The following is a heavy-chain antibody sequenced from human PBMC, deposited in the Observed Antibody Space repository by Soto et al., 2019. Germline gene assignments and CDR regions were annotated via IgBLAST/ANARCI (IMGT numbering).Heavy chain of an antibody. CDR2: IYSGGVT. Sequence: EVQLVESGGGWVQPGGSLRLSCAASGFTVSNNYMCWVRQAPGKGLEWVSLIYSGGVTHYADSVRGRFTISRDNSRNTLYIQMNSLRAVYTAVYSCAKRGTTVTTSLWYWGQGTLVTVSS. J-gene: IGHJ4*02. V-gene: IGHV3-66*01. D-gene: IGHD4-17*01. CDR3: AKRGTTVTTSLWY. CDR1: GFTVSNNY.